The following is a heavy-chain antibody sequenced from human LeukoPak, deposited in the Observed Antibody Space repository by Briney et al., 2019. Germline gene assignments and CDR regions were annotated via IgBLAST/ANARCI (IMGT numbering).Heavy chain of an antibody. Sequence: GGSLRLSCAASGFTFSSYGMHWVRQASGKGLEWVAVIWFDGSEKYYVDSVKGRFTISRDNSKNTLSLQMNSLRAEDTAVYYCVRTFDSVGFDYGLYFDSWGQGTLVTVSS. CDR3: VRTFDSVGFDYGLYFDS. J-gene: IGHJ4*02. CDR1: GFTFSSYG. D-gene: IGHD4-17*01. V-gene: IGHV3-33*01. CDR2: IWFDGSEK.